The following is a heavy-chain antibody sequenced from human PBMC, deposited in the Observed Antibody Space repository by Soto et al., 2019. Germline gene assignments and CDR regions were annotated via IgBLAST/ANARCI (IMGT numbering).Heavy chain of an antibody. Sequence: GASVKVSCKASGYTFTSYAMHWVRQAPGQRLEWMGWINAGNGNTKYSQKFQGRVTITRDTSASTAYMELSSLRSEDTAVYYCARSRFRPYCSGGSCQPWDYYYGMDVWGQGTTVTVSS. V-gene: IGHV1-3*01. CDR1: GYTFTSYA. J-gene: IGHJ6*02. CDR2: INAGNGNT. CDR3: ARSRFRPYCSGGSCQPWDYYYGMDV. D-gene: IGHD2-15*01.